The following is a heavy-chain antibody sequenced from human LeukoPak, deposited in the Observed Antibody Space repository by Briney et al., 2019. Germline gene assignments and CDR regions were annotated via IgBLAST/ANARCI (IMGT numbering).Heavy chain of an antibody. V-gene: IGHV3-43*01. J-gene: IGHJ3*02. CDR2: ISWDGGST. CDR3: AKDYDSSGSHAFDI. D-gene: IGHD3-22*01. CDR1: GFTFDDYT. Sequence: PGGSLRLSCAASGFTFDDYTMHWVRQAPGKGLEWVSLISWDGGSTYYADSVKGRFTISRDNSKNSLYLQMNSLRTEDTALYYCAKDYDSSGSHAFDIWGQGTMVTVSS.